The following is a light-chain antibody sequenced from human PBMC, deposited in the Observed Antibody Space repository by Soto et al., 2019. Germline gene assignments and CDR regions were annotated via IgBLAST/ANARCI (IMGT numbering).Light chain of an antibody. J-gene: IGKJ5*01. CDR1: QSISSY. Sequence: DIQMTQSPSSLSAYVGDIFTITCRASQSISSYLNWYQQKPGKAPKLRIYAASSLQSGVPSRFSGSGAGTDCTLTSSSLQPEDFATYYCQQAKSFPITVGQGTRLETK. CDR2: AAS. V-gene: IGKV1-39*01. CDR3: QQAKSFPIT.